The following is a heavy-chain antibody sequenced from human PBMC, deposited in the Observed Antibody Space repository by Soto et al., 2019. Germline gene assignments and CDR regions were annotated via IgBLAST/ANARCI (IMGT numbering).Heavy chain of an antibody. CDR1: GYSFTSYW. D-gene: IGHD2-2*01. CDR2: IDPSASYT. J-gene: IGHJ6*02. V-gene: IGHV5-10-1*01. CDR3: ARHGRGLAVPLYYYGMDV. Sequence: XESLYVSCKGCGYSFTSYWLRWVRQMPGKGLEWMGRIDPSASYTNYRPSFQGHVTISADKSIRTAYLQWSSLMASDTAMYYCARHGRGLAVPLYYYGMDVWGQGTTVTVSS.